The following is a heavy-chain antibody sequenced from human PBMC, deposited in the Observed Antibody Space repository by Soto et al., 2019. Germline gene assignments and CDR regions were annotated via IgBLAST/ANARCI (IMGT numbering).Heavy chain of an antibody. Sequence: QVQLVQSGAEVKKPGASVKVSCKASGYTFTGYYMHWVRQAPGQGLEWMGWINPNSGGTNYAQKFQGRVTMTRDTSISTAYMELSRLRSVDTAVYYCARVIDSYYYYYGMDVWGQGTTVTVSS. CDR1: GYTFTGYY. J-gene: IGHJ6*02. V-gene: IGHV1-2*02. CDR2: INPNSGGT. CDR3: ARVIDSYYYYYGMDV. D-gene: IGHD3-22*01.